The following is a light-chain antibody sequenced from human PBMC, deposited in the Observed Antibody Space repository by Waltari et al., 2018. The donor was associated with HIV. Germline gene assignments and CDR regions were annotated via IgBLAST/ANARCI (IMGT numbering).Light chain of an antibody. Sequence: AVHLTQSPSSLPASIGDRVTITCRASPGISTALAWYQQKPGKPPKLLIYDVSTLQTGVPSRFSGGGSGTDFTLTINSLQSEDFATYYCQQFNSYPITFGQGTRLEIK. CDR3: QQFNSYPIT. CDR1: PGISTA. V-gene: IGKV1-13*02. CDR2: DVS. J-gene: IGKJ5*01.